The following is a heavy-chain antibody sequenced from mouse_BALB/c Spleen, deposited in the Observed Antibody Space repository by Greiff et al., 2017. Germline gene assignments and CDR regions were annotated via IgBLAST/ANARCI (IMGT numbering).Heavy chain of an antibody. Sequence: EVHLVESGPGLVKPSQSLSLTCTVTGYSITSDYAWNWIRQFPGNKLEWMGYISYSGSTSYNPSLKSRISITRDTSKNQFFLQLNSVTTEDTATYYCARDWYYFDYWGQGTTLTVSS. J-gene: IGHJ2*01. CDR3: ARDWYYFDY. V-gene: IGHV3-2*02. CDR2: ISYSGST. CDR1: GYSITSDYA. D-gene: IGHD4-1*01.